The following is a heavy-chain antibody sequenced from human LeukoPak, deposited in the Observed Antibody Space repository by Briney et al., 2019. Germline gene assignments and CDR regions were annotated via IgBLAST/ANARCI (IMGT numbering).Heavy chain of an antibody. CDR2: ISSSSGYI. CDR1: GFTFSSYS. J-gene: IGHJ4*02. CDR3: ARERDYGDYVAYFDY. Sequence: PGGSLRLSCAASGFTFSSYSMNWVRQAPGKGLEWVSSISSSSGYIYYADSVKGRFTISRDNAKNSLYLQMNSLRAEDTAVYYCARERDYGDYVAYFDYWGQGTLVTVSS. D-gene: IGHD4-17*01. V-gene: IGHV3-21*01.